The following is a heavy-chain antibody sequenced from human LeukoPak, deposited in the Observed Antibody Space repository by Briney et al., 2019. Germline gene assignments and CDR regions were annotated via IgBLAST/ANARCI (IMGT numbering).Heavy chain of an antibody. Sequence: PGGSLRLSCAASGLTLSSYAMSWVRQAPGEGLEWVSAISGSGGSTYYADSVKGRFTISRDNSKNTLYLQMNSLRAEDTAVYYCAKDRKYSSGWYKFNWFDPWGQGTLVTVSS. CDR1: GLTLSSYA. D-gene: IGHD6-19*01. CDR3: AKDRKYSSGWYKFNWFDP. CDR2: ISGSGGST. J-gene: IGHJ5*02. V-gene: IGHV3-23*01.